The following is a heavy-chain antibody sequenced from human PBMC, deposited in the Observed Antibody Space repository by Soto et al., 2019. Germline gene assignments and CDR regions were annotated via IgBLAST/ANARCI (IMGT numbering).Heavy chain of an antibody. CDR2: IYHSGST. V-gene: IGHV4-30-4*01. CDR1: GGSISSGDYY. D-gene: IGHD6-6*01. Sequence: QVQLQESGPGLVKPSQTLSLTCTVSGGSISSGDYYWSWIRQPPGKGLEWIGYIYHSGSTYYNPSLTHRVAIPEDTSKNQFSLKLSSVTAADPAVYYCARERPDGARLDPWGQGTLVTVSS. CDR3: ARERPDGARLDP. J-gene: IGHJ5*02.